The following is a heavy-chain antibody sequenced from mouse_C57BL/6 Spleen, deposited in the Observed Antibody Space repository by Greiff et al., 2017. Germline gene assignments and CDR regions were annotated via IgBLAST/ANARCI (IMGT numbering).Heavy chain of an antibody. CDR3: ARIYYGNYEGYFDV. CDR1: GFSLTSYA. J-gene: IGHJ1*03. V-gene: IGHV2-9-1*01. Sequence: QVQLQQSGPGLVAPSQSLSITCTVSGFSLTSYAISWVRQPPGKGLEWLGVIWTGGGTNYNSALKSRLSISKDNSKSQVFLKMNSLQTDDTARYYCARIYYGNYEGYFDVWGTGTTVTVSS. D-gene: IGHD2-1*01. CDR2: IWTGGGT.